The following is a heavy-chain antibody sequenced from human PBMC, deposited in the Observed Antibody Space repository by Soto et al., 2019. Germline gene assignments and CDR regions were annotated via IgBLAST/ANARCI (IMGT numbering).Heavy chain of an antibody. D-gene: IGHD3-16*01. CDR3: ARVFQTGEGFDY. CDR2: IYYSGST. J-gene: IGHJ4*02. V-gene: IGHV4-39*07. Sequence: SETLSLTCTVSGGSISSSSYYWGWIRQPPGKGLEWIGSIYYSGSTYYNPSLKSRVTISVDTSKNQFSLKLSSVTAADTALYYCARVFQTGEGFDYWGQGTLVTVSS. CDR1: GGSISSSSYY.